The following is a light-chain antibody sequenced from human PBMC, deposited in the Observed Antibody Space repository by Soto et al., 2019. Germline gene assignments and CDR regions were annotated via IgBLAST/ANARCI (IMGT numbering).Light chain of an antibody. CDR1: SSNVGSKT. CDR2: SND. CDR3: ATCDDGLNGVV. V-gene: IGLV1-44*01. J-gene: IGLJ2*01. Sequence: QSVLTQPPSVSGTPGQRVTISCSGTSSNVGSKTVHCYQHLPRMAPRLLIFSNDQRPSGVPDRFSASKSGTSASLTVSGLRSEDEADYYCATCDDGLNGVVFGGGTKVTVL.